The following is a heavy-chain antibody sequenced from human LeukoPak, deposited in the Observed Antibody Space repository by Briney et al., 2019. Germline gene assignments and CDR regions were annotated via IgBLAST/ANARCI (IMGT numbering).Heavy chain of an antibody. CDR1: GCTFSSYA. CDR3: ARVAAAAGSYYFDY. J-gene: IGHJ4*02. CDR2: IIPILGIA. V-gene: IGHV1-69*04. Sequence: GASVKVSCKASGCTFSSYAISWVRQAPGQGLEWMGRIIPILGIADYAQKFQGRVTITADKSTSTAYMELSSLRSEDTAVYYCARVAAAAGSYYFDYWGQGTLVTVSS. D-gene: IGHD6-13*01.